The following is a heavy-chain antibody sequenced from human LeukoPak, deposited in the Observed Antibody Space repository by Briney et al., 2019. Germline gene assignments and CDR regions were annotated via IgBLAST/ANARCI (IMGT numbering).Heavy chain of an antibody. V-gene: IGHV3-33*08. CDR1: GFTFSSYA. CDR3: ARDRATVVTYIDY. D-gene: IGHD4-23*01. CDR2: IWYDGSNK. J-gene: IGHJ4*02. Sequence: PGRSLRLSCAASGFTFSSYAMHWVRQAPGKGLEWVAVIWYDGSNKYYADSVKGRFTISRDNSKNTLYLQMSSLRAEDTAVYYCARDRATVVTYIDYWGQGTLVTVSS.